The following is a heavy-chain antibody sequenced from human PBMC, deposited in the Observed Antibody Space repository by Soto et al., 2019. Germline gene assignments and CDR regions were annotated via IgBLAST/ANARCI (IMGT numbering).Heavy chain of an antibody. D-gene: IGHD6-19*01. CDR2: FDPEDGET. CDR3: ATDSSSGFTFDY. CDR1: GYTLTELS. V-gene: IGHV1-24*01. Sequence: ASVKVSCKVSGYTLTELSMHWVRQAPGKGLAWMGGFDPEDGETIYAQKFQGRVTMTEDTSTDTAYMELSSLRSKDTAVYYCATDSSSGFTFDYWGQGTLVTVSS. J-gene: IGHJ4*02.